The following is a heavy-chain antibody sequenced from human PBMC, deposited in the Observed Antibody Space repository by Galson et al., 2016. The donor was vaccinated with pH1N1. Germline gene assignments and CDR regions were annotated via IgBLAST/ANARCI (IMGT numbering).Heavy chain of an antibody. V-gene: IGHV4-31*03. CDR3: ARENIVVGEGWDYGMDV. D-gene: IGHD2-15*01. CDR2: IYHSGST. J-gene: IGHJ6*02. Sequence: TLSLTCSVSGGSIRIGGFYWSWVRQHPGKGLEWIGYIYHSGSTPYKPSPKSRVSISVDTSKNQFSLQLRSGTAAYTAVYYCARENIVVGEGWDYGMDVWGQGTTVTVSS. CDR1: GGSIRIGGFY.